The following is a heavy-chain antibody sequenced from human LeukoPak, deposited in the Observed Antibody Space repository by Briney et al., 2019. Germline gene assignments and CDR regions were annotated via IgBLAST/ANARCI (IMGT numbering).Heavy chain of an antibody. CDR3: AKGSFPSSGFSYYYYMDV. CDR2: ISGSGGST. Sequence: GGSLRLSCAASGFTFSSYAMSWVRQAPGKGLEWVSAISGSGGSTYYADSVKGRFTISRDNSKNTLYLQMNSLRAEDTAVYYCAKGSFPSSGFSYYYYMDVWGKGTTVTVSS. V-gene: IGHV3-23*01. D-gene: IGHD3-22*01. J-gene: IGHJ6*03. CDR1: GFTFSSYA.